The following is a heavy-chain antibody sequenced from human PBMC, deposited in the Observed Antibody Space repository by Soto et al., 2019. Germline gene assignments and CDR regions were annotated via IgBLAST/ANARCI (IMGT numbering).Heavy chain of an antibody. J-gene: IGHJ5*02. CDR2: MNPNSGET. Sequence: GASVKVSCKTSGYTFTDYDINWVRQATGQGLEWIGWMNPNSGETGYAQKFQGRVTMTRSASLSTAYLELSSLRSEDTAVYYCARVAVAVRPRWYNWFDPWGQGTLVTVSS. D-gene: IGHD6-19*01. CDR3: ARVAVAVRPRWYNWFDP. CDR1: GYTFTDYD. V-gene: IGHV1-8*01.